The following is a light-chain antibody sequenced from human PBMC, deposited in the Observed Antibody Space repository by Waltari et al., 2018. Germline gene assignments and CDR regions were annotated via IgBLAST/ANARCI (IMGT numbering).Light chain of an antibody. Sequence: QSALPQPASVSGSPGQSITISCSGTDSDVGVYDFVSWYQQHPGKAPHLIIYEVSNRPSGISNRFSASKSGNTASLTISGLQAEDEADYYCSSYTTSSAPGVFGTGTRVTVL. V-gene: IGLV2-14*01. J-gene: IGLJ1*01. CDR2: EVS. CDR1: DSDVGVYDF. CDR3: SSYTTSSAPGV.